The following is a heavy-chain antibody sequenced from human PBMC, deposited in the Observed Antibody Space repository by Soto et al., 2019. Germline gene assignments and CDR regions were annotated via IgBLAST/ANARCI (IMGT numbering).Heavy chain of an antibody. Sequence: QVQLMESGGGVVQPGRSLRLSCAASGFTVNDYGMHWVRQAPGKGLEWVAILAHDGRTTYFGDSVRGRFTVSRDESENTLYLQMDNLRTDDTAIYYCARDWGSRGWYNWFDPWGQGILVTVSS. CDR2: LAHDGRTT. CDR1: GFTVNDYG. V-gene: IGHV3-30*03. D-gene: IGHD6-19*01. J-gene: IGHJ5*02. CDR3: ARDWGSRGWYNWFDP.